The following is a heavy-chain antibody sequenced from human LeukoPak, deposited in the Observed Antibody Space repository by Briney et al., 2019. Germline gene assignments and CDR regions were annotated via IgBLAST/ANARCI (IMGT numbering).Heavy chain of an antibody. CDR2: IYPGDSDT. CDR3: ARRITMIRGATNDAFDI. Sequence: KHGESLKISCQGSGYSFATYWIVWVRQMPGKGLEWMGIIYPGDSDTTYSPSFQGQVTISADKSISTAYLQWNSLKASDTAMYYCARRITMIRGATNDAFDIWGQGTMVTVSS. J-gene: IGHJ3*02. D-gene: IGHD3-10*01. CDR1: GYSFATYW. V-gene: IGHV5-51*01.